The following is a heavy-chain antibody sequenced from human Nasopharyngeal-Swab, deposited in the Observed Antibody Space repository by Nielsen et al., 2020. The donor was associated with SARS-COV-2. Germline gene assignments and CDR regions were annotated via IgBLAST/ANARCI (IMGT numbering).Heavy chain of an antibody. J-gene: IGHJ6*02. CDR2: IYYSGST. D-gene: IGHD3-16*01. CDR3: ARRVARAPRHEGDYYYGMDV. Sequence: WIRQPPVKGLEWIGRIYYSGSTYYNPSLKSRVTISVDTSKNQFSLKLSSVTAADTAVYYYARRVARAPRHEGDYYYGMDVWGQGTTVTVSS. V-gene: IGHV4-39*01.